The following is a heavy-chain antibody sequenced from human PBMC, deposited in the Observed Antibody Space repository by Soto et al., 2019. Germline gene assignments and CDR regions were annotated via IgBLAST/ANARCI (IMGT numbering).Heavy chain of an antibody. J-gene: IGHJ6*02. Sequence: PTLVNPPETLTVTCTFSGFSLTSPGMCVSWIRQSPGKALEWLALIERDDDDKYYSTSLKTRLTISKDTRKNQVVLTMANMDPADTATYYCARSIRGPRRFNGMDVWGQGNTVTVSS. CDR3: ARSIRGPRRFNGMDV. CDR1: GFSLTSPGMC. CDR2: IERDDDDK. D-gene: IGHD1-20*01. V-gene: IGHV2-70*13.